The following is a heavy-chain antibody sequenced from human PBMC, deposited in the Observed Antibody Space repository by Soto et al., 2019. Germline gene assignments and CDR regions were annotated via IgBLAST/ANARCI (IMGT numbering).Heavy chain of an antibody. CDR2: MFYTGTT. CDR1: GGSISSGDYY. D-gene: IGHD6-6*01. J-gene: IGHJ5*02. Sequence: SETLSLTCSVSGGSISSGDYYWSWIRQPPGKGLEWIGYMFYTGTTYYNPSLKSRITISMDTSKNQFSLRLTSDDTALYYCAKDLTRQLAYWLDPWGQGTQVTVSS. V-gene: IGHV4-30-4*02. CDR3: AKDLTRQLAYWLDP.